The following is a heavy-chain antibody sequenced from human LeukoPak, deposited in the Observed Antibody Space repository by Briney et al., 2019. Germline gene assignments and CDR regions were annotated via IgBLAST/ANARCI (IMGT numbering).Heavy chain of an antibody. J-gene: IGHJ6*02. CDR2: ISWNSGSI. Sequence: GGSLRLSCAASGFTFDDYAMHWVRHAPGKGLEWVSGISWNSGSIGYADSVKGRFTISRDNAKNSLYLQMNSLRAEDTALYYCAKGKGMDAWGQGTTVTVSS. CDR3: AKGKGMDA. CDR1: GFTFDDYA. V-gene: IGHV3-9*01.